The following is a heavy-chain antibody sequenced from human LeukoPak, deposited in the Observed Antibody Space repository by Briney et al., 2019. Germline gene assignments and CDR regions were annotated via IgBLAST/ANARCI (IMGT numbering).Heavy chain of an antibody. V-gene: IGHV4-4*07. CDR3: ASMVGAGHVGWFDP. CDR1: GGSISSYY. CDR2: IYTSGST. Sequence: SETLSLTCTVSGGSISSYYWSWIRQPTGKGLEWIGRIYTSGSTNYNPSLKSRVTMSVDTSKNQFSLKLSSVTAEDTAVYYCASMVGAGHVGWFDPWGQGTLVTVSS. J-gene: IGHJ5*02. D-gene: IGHD1-26*01.